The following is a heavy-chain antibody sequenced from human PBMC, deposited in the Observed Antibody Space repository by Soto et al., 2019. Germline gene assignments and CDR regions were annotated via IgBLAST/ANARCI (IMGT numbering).Heavy chain of an antibody. CDR1: VFPFSNYW. D-gene: IGHD2-2*01. Sequence: GGPMRLSCAASVFPFSNYWMHWVRQAPGKGLVWVSRINSDESRTNCADSVKGRFTISRDNAKKTLYLQMDSLRAEDTAVYYSARKAATTYANGLVDYWGQGTLVTVS. CDR2: INSDESRT. CDR3: ARKAATTYANGLVDY. J-gene: IGHJ4*02. V-gene: IGHV3-74*01.